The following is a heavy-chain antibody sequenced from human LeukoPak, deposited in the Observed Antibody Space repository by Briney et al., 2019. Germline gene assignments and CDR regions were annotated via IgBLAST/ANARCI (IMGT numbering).Heavy chain of an antibody. CDR1: GYTFTSYP. D-gene: IGHD2-8*01. Sequence: ASVKVSCKASGYTFTSYPMNWVRQAPGQGLEWMGWINTNTGKPAYAQGFTGRFVFSLDTSVSTAYLQISSLKAEATAMYYCARNAGVGPDYWGQGTLVTVSS. CDR3: ARNAGVGPDY. CDR2: INTNTGKP. V-gene: IGHV7-4-1*02. J-gene: IGHJ4*02.